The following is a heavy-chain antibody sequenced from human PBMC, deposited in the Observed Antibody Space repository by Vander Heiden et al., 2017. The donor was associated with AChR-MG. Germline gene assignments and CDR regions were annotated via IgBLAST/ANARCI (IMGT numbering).Heavy chain of an antibody. Sequence: QEQLVESGGGVVPAGRSQRLSCVVSGFTFSHYGMSGATPGQGKGPEWVSVISYDGRHQYYAASVQGRFTISRDNSENILYLQMNSLRVDDTAIDECERVRVPAHQFSYNSMDVWGQGTTVIVSS. CDR1: GFTFSHYG. CDR3: ERVRVPAHQFSYNSMDV. V-gene: IGHV3-30*03. D-gene: IGHD2-2*01. CDR2: ISYDGRHQ. J-gene: IGHJ6*03.